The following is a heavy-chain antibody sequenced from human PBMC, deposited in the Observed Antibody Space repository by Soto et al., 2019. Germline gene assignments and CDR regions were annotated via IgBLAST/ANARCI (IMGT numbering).Heavy chain of an antibody. Sequence: QVQLQESGPGLVKPSETLSLTCSVSGGSVSGDKNYWSWIRQSPGKGLEWIGFISYSGATIYNPSIETRLTISVESSKKQFSLRLSSVTASDTALYYCAPSPRFAFDFWGQGTTVIVSS. CDR3: APSPRFAFDF. J-gene: IGHJ3*01. V-gene: IGHV4-61*01. CDR2: ISYSGAT. D-gene: IGHD3-16*01. CDR1: GGSVSGDKNY.